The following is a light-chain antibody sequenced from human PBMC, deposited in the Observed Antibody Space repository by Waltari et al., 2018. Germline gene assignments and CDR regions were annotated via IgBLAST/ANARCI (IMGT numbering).Light chain of an antibody. Sequence: RAHQGFRNYLAWYQQKSGQAPKLLIYTASTLQSGVPSRISGRGSGTDFTLTISSLQPEDFATYYCQPLKSYPPPFSGGTKVKIK. CDR2: TAS. J-gene: IGKJ4*01. V-gene: IGKV1-9*01. CDR1: QGFRNY. CDR3: QPLKSYPPP.